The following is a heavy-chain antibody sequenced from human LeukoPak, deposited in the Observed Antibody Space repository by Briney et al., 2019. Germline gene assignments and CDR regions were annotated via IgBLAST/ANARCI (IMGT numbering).Heavy chain of an antibody. J-gene: IGHJ4*02. V-gene: IGHV4-59*08. CDR2: IYYSGST. CDR3: ARQTAKNVDTARFDY. D-gene: IGHD5-18*01. Sequence: SETLSLTCAVYGGSFSGYYWSWIRQPPGRGLEWIGYIYYSGSTNYSPSLNSRVNISLDTAKNQFSLRLTSVTAADTAVYYCARQTAKNVDTARFDYWGQGTLVTVSS. CDR1: GGSFSGYY.